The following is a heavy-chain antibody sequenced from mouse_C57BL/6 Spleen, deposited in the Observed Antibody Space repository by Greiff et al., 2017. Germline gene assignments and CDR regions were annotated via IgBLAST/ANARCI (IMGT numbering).Heavy chain of an antibody. V-gene: IGHV3-1*01. CDR1: GYSITSGYD. D-gene: IGHD1-1*01. J-gene: IGHJ2*01. CDR2: ISYSGST. Sequence: EVKVEESGPGMVKPSQSLSLTCTVTGYSITSGYDWHWIRHFPGNKLEWMGYISYSGSTNYNPSLKSRISITHDTSKNHFFLKLNSVTTEDTATYYCARGYYGSRGYFDYWGQGTTLTVSS. CDR3: ARGYYGSRGYFDY.